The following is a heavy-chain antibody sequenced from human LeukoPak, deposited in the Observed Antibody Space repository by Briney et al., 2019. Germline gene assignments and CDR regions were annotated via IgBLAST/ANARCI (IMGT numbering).Heavy chain of an antibody. CDR2: INPNSGGT. CDR1: GCTFTGYY. CDR3: ARESEQWLVDYY. V-gene: IGHV1-2*02. J-gene: IGHJ4*02. Sequence: ASVKVSCKASGCTFTGYYMHWVRQAPGQGLEWMGWINPNSGGTNYAQKFQGRVTMTRDTSISTAYMELSRLRSNDTAVYYCARESEQWLVDYYWGQGTLVTVSS. D-gene: IGHD6-19*01.